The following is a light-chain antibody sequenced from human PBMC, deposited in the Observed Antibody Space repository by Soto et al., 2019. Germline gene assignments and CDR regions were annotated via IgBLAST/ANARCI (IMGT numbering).Light chain of an antibody. Sequence: DIQMTQSPSSLSASVGDRVTITCRASQSISSYLNWYQQKPAKPAKLLIYAASSLQSAVPSRFSGSGSGTDFTLTISSLQPEDFAAYYCQQSYRTLWTFGQGTKVEIK. J-gene: IGKJ2*02. V-gene: IGKV1-39*01. CDR2: AAS. CDR3: QQSYRTLWT. CDR1: QSISSY.